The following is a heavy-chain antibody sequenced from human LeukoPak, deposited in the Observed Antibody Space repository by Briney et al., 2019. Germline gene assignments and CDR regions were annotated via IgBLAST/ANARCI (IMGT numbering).Heavy chain of an antibody. CDR3: ARDRWYDFWSGYEGNDAFDI. Sequence: PGGSLRLSCAASGFTVSSNYMSWFRQAPGKGLEWVSVIYSGGSTYYADSVKGRFTISRDNSQNTLYLQMNSLRAEDTAVYYCARDRWYDFWSGYEGNDAFDIWGQGTMATVSS. V-gene: IGHV3-66*02. J-gene: IGHJ3*02. CDR1: GFTVSSNY. D-gene: IGHD3-3*01. CDR2: IYSGGST.